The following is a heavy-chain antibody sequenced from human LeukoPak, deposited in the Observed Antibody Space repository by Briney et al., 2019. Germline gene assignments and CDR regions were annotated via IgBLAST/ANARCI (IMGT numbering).Heavy chain of an antibody. V-gene: IGHV3-33*01. CDR2: IWYDGSNK. Sequence: PGGSLRLSCAASGFTFSSYGMHWVRQAPGKGLEWVAVIWYDGSNKYYADSVKGRFTISRDNSKNTLYLQMNSLRAEDTAVYYCARDKASHIAVAGTSPAYWGQGTLVTVSS. J-gene: IGHJ4*02. CDR3: ARDKASHIAVAGTSPAY. D-gene: IGHD6-19*01. CDR1: GFTFSSYG.